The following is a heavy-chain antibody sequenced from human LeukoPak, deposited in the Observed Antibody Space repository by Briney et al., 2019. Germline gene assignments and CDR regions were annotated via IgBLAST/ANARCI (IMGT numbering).Heavy chain of an antibody. V-gene: IGHV3-7*01. CDR3: ATDRGWRTSGYYLYYFEY. CDR1: GLIFPNYF. D-gene: IGHD3-3*01. CDR2: RKYDGSEK. Sequence: GGSLGLSCAASGLIFPNYFRSWVRRAPGKGVEWVACRKYDGSEKYYVDSVRGRFTISRDNTKNSLYLQMSSLRAEDTAVYYCATDRGWRTSGYYLYYFEYWGQGTLVTFSS. J-gene: IGHJ4*02.